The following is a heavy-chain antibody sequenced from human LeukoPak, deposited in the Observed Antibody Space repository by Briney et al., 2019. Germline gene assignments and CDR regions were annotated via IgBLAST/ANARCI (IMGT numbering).Heavy chain of an antibody. CDR2: IYPGDSDS. CDR1: GYSFSNYW. Sequence: GESLKISCKGSGYSFSNYWIGWVRQKPGKGLEWMGIIYPGDSDSRYSPSFQGQVTMSADKSINTAYLQWSSLTASDTAIYYCARRIAVTGSGSYYGMDVWGQGTSVTVSS. D-gene: IGHD6-19*01. CDR3: ARRIAVTGSGSYYGMDV. V-gene: IGHV5-51*01. J-gene: IGHJ6*02.